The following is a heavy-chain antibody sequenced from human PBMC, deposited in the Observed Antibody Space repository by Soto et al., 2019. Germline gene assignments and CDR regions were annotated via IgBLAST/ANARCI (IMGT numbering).Heavy chain of an antibody. CDR2: IYYSGST. Sequence: SETLSLTCTVSGGSISSSSYYWGWIRQPPGKGLEWIGSIYYSGSTYYNPSLKSRVTISVDTSRNQFSLKLSSVTAADTAVYYCASLEWFGELSNYWGQGTLVTVSS. J-gene: IGHJ4*02. V-gene: IGHV4-39*01. CDR1: GGSISSSSYY. D-gene: IGHD3-10*01. CDR3: ASLEWFGELSNY.